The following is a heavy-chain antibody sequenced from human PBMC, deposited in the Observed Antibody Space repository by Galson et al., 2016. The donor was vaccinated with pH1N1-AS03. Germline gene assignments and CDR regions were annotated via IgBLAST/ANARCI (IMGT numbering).Heavy chain of an antibody. CDR2: FYHGGST. V-gene: IGHV4-39*07. Sequence: SETLSLTCAVSGGSISTGSYYWGWIRQPPGKGLEWVGSFYHGGSTYYNPSLKSRVSISVDTSKNQFSLKLTSVTAADTAVYYCATVNWNVEVDYWCQGALVTVSS. CDR1: GGSISTGSYY. D-gene: IGHD1-20*01. J-gene: IGHJ4*02. CDR3: ATVNWNVEVDY.